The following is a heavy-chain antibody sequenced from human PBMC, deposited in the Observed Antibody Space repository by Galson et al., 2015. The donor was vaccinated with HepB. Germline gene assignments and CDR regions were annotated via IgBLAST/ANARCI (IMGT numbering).Heavy chain of an antibody. CDR1: GFSLTTTGVG. CDR2: IYWDDDK. J-gene: IGHJ4*02. D-gene: IGHD5-12*01. Sequence: PALVKPTQTLTLTCTVSGFSLTTTGVGVGWIRQPPGKALEWLALIYWDDDKRYSPSLKSRLTITKDTSKNQVVLTMTNMDPVDTATYYCAHSFGDEWLRIGSFDSWGQGTLVTVSS. CDR3: AHSFGDEWLRIGSFDS. V-gene: IGHV2-5*02.